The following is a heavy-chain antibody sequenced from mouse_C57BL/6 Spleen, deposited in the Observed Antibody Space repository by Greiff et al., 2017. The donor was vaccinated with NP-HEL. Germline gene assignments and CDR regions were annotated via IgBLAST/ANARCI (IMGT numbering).Heavy chain of an antibody. CDR3: AKRITTVVASFDV. CDR2: IYPGDGDT. V-gene: IGHV1-80*01. Sequence: VQRVESGAELVKPGASVKISCKASGYAFSSYWMNWVKQRPGKGLEWIGQIYPGDGDTNYNGKFKGKATLTADKSSSTAYMQLSSLTSEDSAVYFCAKRITTVVASFDVWGTGTTVTVSS. J-gene: IGHJ1*03. CDR1: GYAFSSYW. D-gene: IGHD1-1*01.